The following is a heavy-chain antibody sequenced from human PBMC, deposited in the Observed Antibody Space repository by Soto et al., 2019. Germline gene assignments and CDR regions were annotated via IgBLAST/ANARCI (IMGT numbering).Heavy chain of an antibody. V-gene: IGHV3-23*01. Sequence: EVQLLESGGGLVQPGGSLRLSCAASGFTFSSYAMSWVRQAPGKGLEWVSAISGSGGSTYYADSVKGRFTISRDNSKNTLYLHMNSLRAEDTAVYYCANLEALPGAFDIWGQGTMVTVSS. CDR3: ANLEALPGAFDI. D-gene: IGHD1-1*01. CDR1: GFTFSSYA. CDR2: ISGSGGST. J-gene: IGHJ3*02.